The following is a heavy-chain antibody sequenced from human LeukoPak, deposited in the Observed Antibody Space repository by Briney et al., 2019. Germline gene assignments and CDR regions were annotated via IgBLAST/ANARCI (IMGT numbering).Heavy chain of an antibody. D-gene: IGHD5-18*01. CDR1: GFTFSSYG. J-gene: IGHJ4*02. V-gene: IGHV3-30*02. CDR2: IRYDGGNK. Sequence: GGSLRLSCAASGFTFSSYGTHWVRQAPGKGLEWVAFIRYDGGNKYYADSVKGRFTISRDNSKNTLYLQMNSLRAEDTAVYYCAKGSQLWLLAYWGQGTLVTVSS. CDR3: AKGSQLWLLAY.